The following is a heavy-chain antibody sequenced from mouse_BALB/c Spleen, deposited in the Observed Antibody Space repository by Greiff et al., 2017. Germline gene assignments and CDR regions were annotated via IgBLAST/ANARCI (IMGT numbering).Heavy chain of an antibody. CDR2: ISYSGST. CDR3: ARWYYGSSWYFDV. CDR1: GYSITSDYA. D-gene: IGHD1-1*01. Sequence: DVQLQESGPGLVKPSQSLSLTCTVTGYSITSDYAWNWIRQFPGNKLEWMGYISYSGSTSYNPSLKSRISITRDTSKNQFFLQLNSVTTEDTATYYCARWYYGSSWYFDVWGAGTTVTVSS. V-gene: IGHV3-2*02. J-gene: IGHJ1*01.